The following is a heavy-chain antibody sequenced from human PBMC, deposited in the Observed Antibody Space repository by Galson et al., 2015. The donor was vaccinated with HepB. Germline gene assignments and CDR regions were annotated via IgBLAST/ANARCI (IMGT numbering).Heavy chain of an antibody. CDR3: ARDSPSGSYRNWFDP. V-gene: IGHV1-18*01. J-gene: IGHJ5*02. CDR2: ISAYNGNT. D-gene: IGHD1-26*01. Sequence: SVKVSCKASGYTFTSYGISWVRQAPGQGLEWMGWISAYNGNTNYAQKLQGRVTMTTDTSTSTAYMELRSLRSDDTAVYYCARDSPSGSYRNWFDPWGQGTLVTVSS. CDR1: GYTFTSYG.